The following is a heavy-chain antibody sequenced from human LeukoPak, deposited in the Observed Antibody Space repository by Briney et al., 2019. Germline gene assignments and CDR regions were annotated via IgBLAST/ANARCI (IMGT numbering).Heavy chain of an antibody. D-gene: IGHD4-17*01. CDR3: ARVGPLNGDHPDY. CDR2: INTNTGNP. CDR1: GYTFTSYA. Sequence: ASVKVSCKTSGYTFTSYAMNWLRQAPGQGLEWMGWINTNTGNPTYAQGFTGRFVFSLDTSVSTAYLQISSLKAEDTAVYYCARVGPLNGDHPDYWGQGTLVTVSS. V-gene: IGHV7-4-1*02. J-gene: IGHJ4*02.